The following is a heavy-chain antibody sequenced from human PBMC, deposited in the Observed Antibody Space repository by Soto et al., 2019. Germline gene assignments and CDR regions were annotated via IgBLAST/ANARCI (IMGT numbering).Heavy chain of an antibody. V-gene: IGHV1-8*01. Sequence: ASVKVSCKASGYIFTNNDISWVRQATGQGLEWMGWMNPGSGDTGYAQKFQGRVTMTRNISIATAYMELSSLRADDTAIYYCARMASFGSLNWFDPWGQGTLVTVSS. D-gene: IGHD5-18*01. J-gene: IGHJ5*02. CDR3: ARMASFGSLNWFDP. CDR1: GYIFTNND. CDR2: MNPGSGDT.